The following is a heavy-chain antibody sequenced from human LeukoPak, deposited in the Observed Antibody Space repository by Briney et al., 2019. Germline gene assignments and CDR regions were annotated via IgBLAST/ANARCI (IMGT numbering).Heavy chain of an antibody. CDR3: AGLGVRVVPAAVFDY. CDR1: GGSFSGCY. D-gene: IGHD2-2*01. V-gene: IGHV4-34*01. CDR2: INHSGST. J-gene: IGHJ4*02. Sequence: SETLSLTCAVYGGSFSGCYWSWIRQPPGKGLEWIGEINHSGSTNYNPSLKSRVTISVDTSKNQFSLKLSSVTAADTAVYYCAGLGVRVVPAAVFDYWGQGTLVTVSS.